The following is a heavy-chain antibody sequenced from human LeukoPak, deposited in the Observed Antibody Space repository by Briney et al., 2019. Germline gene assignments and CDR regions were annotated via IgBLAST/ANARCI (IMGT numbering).Heavy chain of an antibody. CDR1: GFTFSSYA. V-gene: IGHV3-23*01. CDR3: AKYPALYSSSWCYFDY. CDR2: ISGSGGST. Sequence: GGSLRLFCAASGFTFSSYAMSWVRQAPGKGLEWVSAISGSGGSTYYADSVKGRFTISRDNSKNTLYLQMNSLRAEDTAVYYCAKYPALYSSSWCYFDYWGQGTLVTVSS. D-gene: IGHD6-13*01. J-gene: IGHJ4*02.